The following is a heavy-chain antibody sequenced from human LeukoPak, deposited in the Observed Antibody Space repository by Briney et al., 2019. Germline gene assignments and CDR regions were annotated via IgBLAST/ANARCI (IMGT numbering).Heavy chain of an antibody. J-gene: IGHJ4*02. CDR1: GGSISSGSYY. CDR3: ARPTTVTTLFDY. CDR2: IYTSGST. Sequence: SQTLSLTCTVSGGSISSGSYYWSWIRQPAGKGLEWIGRIYTSGSTNYNPSLKSRVTMSVDTSKNQFSLKLSSVTAADTAVYYCARPTTVTTLFDYWGQGTLVTVSS. D-gene: IGHD4-17*01. V-gene: IGHV4-61*02.